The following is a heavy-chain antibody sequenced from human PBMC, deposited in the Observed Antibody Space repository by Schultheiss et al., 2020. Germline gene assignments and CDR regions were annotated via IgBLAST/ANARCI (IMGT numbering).Heavy chain of an antibody. J-gene: IGHJ4*02. CDR1: GGSISSSSYY. D-gene: IGHD4-17*01. CDR2: INHSGST. V-gene: IGHV4-39*07. CDR3: ARISTVTTSFDY. Sequence: SQTLSLTCTVSGGSISSSSYYWGWIRQPPGKGLEWIGEINHSGSTNYNPSLKSRVTISVDTSKNQFSLRLTSVTAADTAVYYCARISTVTTSFDYWGQGTLVTVS.